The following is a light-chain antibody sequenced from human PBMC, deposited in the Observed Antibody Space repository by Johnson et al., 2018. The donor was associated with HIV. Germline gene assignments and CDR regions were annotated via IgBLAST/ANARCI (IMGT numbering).Light chain of an antibody. CDR3: GTWDSSLSTGYV. J-gene: IGLJ1*01. CDR1: SSNIGNNY. V-gene: IGLV1-51*02. Sequence: VLPQPPSVSAAPGQKVTISCSGSSSNIGNNYVSWYQQLPGTAPKLLIYENNKRPSGIPDRFSGSKSGTSATLGITGLQTGDEADYYCGTWDSSLSTGYVFGTGTKVPVL. CDR2: ENN.